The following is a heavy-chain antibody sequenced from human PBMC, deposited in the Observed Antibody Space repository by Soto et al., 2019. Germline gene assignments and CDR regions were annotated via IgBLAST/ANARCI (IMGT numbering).Heavy chain of an antibody. CDR1: GVTFSSET. Sequence: QVQLVQSGAEVKKPGSSVKVSCKASGVTFSSETISWVRQAPGQGLEWVGGIIPLFETANYAQKFQGRVTTTAYESKSRLYMELRSLRSNDTDLYYCATELGDHGAISVDALGQGTLVNVSP. CDR2: IIPLFETA. V-gene: IGHV1-69*01. J-gene: IGHJ5*02. CDR3: ATELGDHGAISVDA. D-gene: IGHD2-21*01.